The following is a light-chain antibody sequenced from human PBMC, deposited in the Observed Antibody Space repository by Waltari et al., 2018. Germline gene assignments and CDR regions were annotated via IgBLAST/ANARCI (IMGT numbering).Light chain of an antibody. V-gene: IGLV2-23*02. CDR3: CSYAGSNTLV. Sequence: QSALTQPASVSGSPGQSTTIPCTGTISDVGSYNLVPWYQQLPGKAPKFMIYEVSQRPSGVSNRFSGSKSGNTASLTISGLQAEDEADYYCCSYAGSNTLVFGGGTKLTVL. CDR2: EVS. CDR1: ISDVGSYNL. J-gene: IGLJ3*02.